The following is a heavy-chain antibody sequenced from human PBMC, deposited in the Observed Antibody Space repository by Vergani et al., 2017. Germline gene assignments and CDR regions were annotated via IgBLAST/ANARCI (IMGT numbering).Heavy chain of an antibody. D-gene: IGHD3-22*01. CDR1: GFPFSSYA. CDR2: ISGSGGST. Sequence: EVQLLESGGGLVQPGGSLRLSCAASGFPFSSYAMSWVRQAPGKGLEWVSAISGSGGSTSYADSVKGRFTISRDNSKNTLYLQMNSLRAEDTAVYYCAKGPPGEMIVVVITTGWGQGTLVTVSS. V-gene: IGHV3-23*01. CDR3: AKGPPGEMIVVVITTG. J-gene: IGHJ4*02.